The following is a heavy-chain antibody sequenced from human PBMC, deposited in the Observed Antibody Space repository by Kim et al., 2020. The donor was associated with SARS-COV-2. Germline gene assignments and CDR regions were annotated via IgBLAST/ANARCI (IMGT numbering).Heavy chain of an antibody. V-gene: IGHV3-53*01. CDR3: ARYLTMVRGAPSHHPPAYDYYYYGMDV. Sequence: GGSLRLSCAASGFTVSSNYMSWVRQAPGKGLEWVSVIYSGGSTYYADSVKGRFTISRDNSKNTLYLQMNSLRAEDTAVYYCARYLTMVRGAPSHHPPAYDYYYYGMDVWGQGTTVTVSS. CDR1: GFTVSSNY. D-gene: IGHD3-10*01. J-gene: IGHJ6*02. CDR2: IYSGGST.